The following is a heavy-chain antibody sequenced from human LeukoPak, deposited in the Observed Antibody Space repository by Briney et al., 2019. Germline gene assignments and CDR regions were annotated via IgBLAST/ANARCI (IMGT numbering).Heavy chain of an antibody. CDR2: IYYSGST. CDR1: GGSISSGDYY. D-gene: IGHD2-15*01. J-gene: IGHJ6*02. V-gene: IGHV4-30-4*01. Sequence: SETLSLTCTVSGGSISSGDYYWSWIRQPPGKGLEWIGYIYYSGSTYYNPSLKSRVTIALDTSKNQFSLKSGSVTDADAAIYYCARQHSIIAATYGMGVWGQGTTVTVSS. CDR3: ARQHSIIAATYGMGV.